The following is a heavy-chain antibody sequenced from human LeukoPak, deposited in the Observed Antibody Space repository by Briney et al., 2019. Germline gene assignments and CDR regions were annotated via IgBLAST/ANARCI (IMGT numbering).Heavy chain of an antibody. J-gene: IGHJ5*02. V-gene: IGHV4-34*01. CDR1: GFTVSSNY. CDR3: ARRRYYGSGSPNWFDP. CDR2: INHSGST. Sequence: GSLRLSCAASGFTVSSNYMSWVRQAPGKGLEWIGEINHSGSTNYNPSLKSRVTISVDTSKNQFSLKLSSVTAADTAVYYCARRRYYGSGSPNWFDPWGQGTLVTVSS. D-gene: IGHD3-10*01.